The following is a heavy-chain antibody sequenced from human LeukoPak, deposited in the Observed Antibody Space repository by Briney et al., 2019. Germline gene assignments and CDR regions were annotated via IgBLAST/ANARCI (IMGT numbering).Heavy chain of an antibody. V-gene: IGHV3-21*01. CDR2: ISSSSSYI. Sequence: PGGSLRLSCAASGFTFSSYSMNWVRQAPWKGREWVASISSSSSYIYYADSVKGRFTISRDNAKNSLYLQMNSLRAEDTAVYYSARDWMEGATFEIQGPVDYWGQGTLVSVSS. CDR3: ARDWMEGATFEIQGPVDY. J-gene: IGHJ4*02. D-gene: IGHD1-26*01. CDR1: GFTFSSYS.